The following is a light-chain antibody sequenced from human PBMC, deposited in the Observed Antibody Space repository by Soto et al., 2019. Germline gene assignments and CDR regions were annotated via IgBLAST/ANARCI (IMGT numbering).Light chain of an antibody. Sequence: QSVLTQPPSASGTPGQRVTISCSGSSSNIGSNYVYWYQQLPGTAPKLLIYRNNQRPSGAPDRFSGSKSGTSASLAISGLRSEDVADYYCAAWDDNLSGVVFGGGTQLTVL. CDR1: SSNIGSNY. J-gene: IGLJ7*01. CDR3: AAWDDNLSGVV. CDR2: RNN. V-gene: IGLV1-47*01.